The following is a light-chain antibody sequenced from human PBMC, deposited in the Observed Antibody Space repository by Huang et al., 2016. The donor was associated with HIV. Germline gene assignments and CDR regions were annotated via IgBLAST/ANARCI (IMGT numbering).Light chain of an antibody. Sequence: DIQMTQSPSTLSAYVGDRVNITCRASQSISSWLDWYQQKPGKAPKLLIYKSATLEDGVPSRFSGSASGTEFTLTISSLQADDFATYYCQQYKNYWTFGQGTKVEIK. J-gene: IGKJ1*01. CDR1: QSISSW. V-gene: IGKV1-5*03. CDR3: QQYKNYWT. CDR2: KSA.